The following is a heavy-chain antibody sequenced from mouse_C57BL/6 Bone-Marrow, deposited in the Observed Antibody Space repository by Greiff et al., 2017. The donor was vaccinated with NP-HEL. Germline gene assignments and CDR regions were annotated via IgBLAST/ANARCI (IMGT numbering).Heavy chain of an antibody. CDR1: GYTFTSYW. CDR2: IDPSDSYT. Sequence: QVQLQQPGAELVRPGTSVKLSCKASGYTFTSYWMHWVKQRPGQGLEWIGVIDPSDSYTNSNPKFKGKATLTVDPSSSTAYMQLSSLTSEDSAVYYCARLWGWLEAWFAYWGQGTLVTVSA. V-gene: IGHV1-59*01. CDR3: ARLWGWLEAWFAY. D-gene: IGHD2-3*01. J-gene: IGHJ3*01.